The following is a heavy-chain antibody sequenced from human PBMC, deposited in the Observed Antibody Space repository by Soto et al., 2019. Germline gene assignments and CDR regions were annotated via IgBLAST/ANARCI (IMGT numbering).Heavy chain of an antibody. CDR3: ARPPELLWFGDLNPFDY. Sequence: GASVKVSCKASGYTFTGYYIHWVRQAPGQGLEWMGWINPKSGDTNSAQIFQGRVTVTRDTSISTAYMEVSRLRSDDTALYYCARPPELLWFGDLNPFDYWGQGTLVTVYS. V-gene: IGHV1-2*02. CDR2: INPKSGDT. D-gene: IGHD3-10*01. J-gene: IGHJ4*02. CDR1: GYTFTGYY.